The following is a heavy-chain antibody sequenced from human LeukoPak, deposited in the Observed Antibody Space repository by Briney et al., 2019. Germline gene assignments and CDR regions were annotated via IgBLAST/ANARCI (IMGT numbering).Heavy chain of an antibody. CDR2: IIPILGIA. CDR3: AGGYDILTGYSYWFDP. J-gene: IGHJ5*02. CDR1: GGTFSSYA. D-gene: IGHD3-9*01. Sequence: SVTVSFKASGGTFSSYAISWVRQAPGQGLEWMGRIIPILGIANYAQKFQGRVTITADKSTSTAYMELSSLRSEDTAVYYCAGGYDILTGYSYWFDPWGQGTLVTVSS. V-gene: IGHV1-69*04.